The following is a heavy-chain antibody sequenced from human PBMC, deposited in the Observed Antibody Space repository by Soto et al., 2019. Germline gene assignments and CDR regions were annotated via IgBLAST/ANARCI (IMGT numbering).Heavy chain of an antibody. D-gene: IGHD3-22*01. Sequence: TGGSLIVSCAASGFTFSTYTMNWVRQAPGKGLEWVSSINSDGSSTSYADSVKGRFTISRDNAKNTLYLQMNSLRAEDTAVYYCARVGYYDSSGYSEPYYFDYWGQGTLVTVSS. CDR2: INSDGSST. CDR1: GFTFSTYT. CDR3: ARVGYYDSSGYSEPYYFDY. V-gene: IGHV3-74*01. J-gene: IGHJ4*02.